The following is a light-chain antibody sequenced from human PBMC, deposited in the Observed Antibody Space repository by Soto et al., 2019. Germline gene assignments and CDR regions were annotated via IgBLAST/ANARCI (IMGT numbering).Light chain of an antibody. J-gene: IGKJ3*01. Sequence: EIVLTQSPATLSLSPGDRANLSCRASQSVATYLAWYQQRPGPAPRLLLYDASPSATGIPARFSCSGAGTDFTVNISSLESEDFAVYFCQQRSNGVTCGPGTNADI. V-gene: IGKV3-11*01. CDR1: QSVATY. CDR2: DAS. CDR3: QQRSNGVT.